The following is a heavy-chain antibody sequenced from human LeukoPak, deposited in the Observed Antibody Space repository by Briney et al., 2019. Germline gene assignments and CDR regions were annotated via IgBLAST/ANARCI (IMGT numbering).Heavy chain of an antibody. Sequence: SVKVSCKASGGTFISYAISWVRQAPGQGLEWMGGIIPIFGTANYAQKFQGRVTITTDESTSTAYMELSSLRSEDTAVYYCARDGSGYYSDAFDIWGQGTMVTASS. J-gene: IGHJ3*02. V-gene: IGHV1-69*05. CDR1: GGTFISYA. CDR3: ARDGSGYYSDAFDI. D-gene: IGHD3-22*01. CDR2: IIPIFGTA.